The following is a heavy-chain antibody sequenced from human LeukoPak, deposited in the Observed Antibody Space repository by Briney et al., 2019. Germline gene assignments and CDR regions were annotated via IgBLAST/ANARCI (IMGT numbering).Heavy chain of an antibody. V-gene: IGHV1-2*02. J-gene: IGHJ5*02. CDR3: GRGQQTFDP. Sequence: EASVKVSCKISGYTFTAYYVHWVRQAPGQGLEWMGWMRPLNGATNYAQKFQGRVTMTRDTSISTAYMELNSLTYDDTATYYCGRGQQTFDPWGQGTLVTVSS. D-gene: IGHD6-13*01. CDR1: GYTFTAYY. CDR2: MRPLNGAT.